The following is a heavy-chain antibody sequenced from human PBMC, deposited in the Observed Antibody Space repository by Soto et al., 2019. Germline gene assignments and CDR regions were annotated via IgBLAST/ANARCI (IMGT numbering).Heavy chain of an antibody. Sequence: EVQLLESGGGLVQPGGSLRLSCGGSGFTFNDFEMNWVRQAPGKGLEWLAYIDGSGTTKKYADSVRGRFTISRDNPNNSLFLQMSLLGAADAAIYYCARGFGRFNYWGQGTLVSVSS. J-gene: IGHJ4*02. CDR2: IDGSGTTK. D-gene: IGHD3-10*01. V-gene: IGHV3-48*03. CDR1: GFTFNDFE. CDR3: ARGFGRFNY.